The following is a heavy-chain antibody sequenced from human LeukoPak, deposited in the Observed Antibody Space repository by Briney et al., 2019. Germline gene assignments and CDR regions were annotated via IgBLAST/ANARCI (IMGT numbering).Heavy chain of an antibody. Sequence: SVKVSCKASGYTFKNYGISWVRQAPGQGLEWMGGIIPIFGTANYAQKFQGRVTITTDESTSTAYMELSSLRSEDTAVYYCARDSRTYYDFWSGYSFFDYWGQGTLVTVSS. CDR1: GYTFKNYG. J-gene: IGHJ4*02. CDR3: ARDSRTYYDFWSGYSFFDY. CDR2: IIPIFGTA. D-gene: IGHD3-3*01. V-gene: IGHV1-69*05.